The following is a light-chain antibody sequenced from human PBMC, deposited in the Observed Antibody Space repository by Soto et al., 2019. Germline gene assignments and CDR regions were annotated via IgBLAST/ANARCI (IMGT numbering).Light chain of an antibody. CDR3: RSYTSTSPLLYV. J-gene: IGLJ1*01. V-gene: IGLV2-14*01. Sequence: QSALTQPASVSGSPGQSITISCTGTSSDVGGYNYVSWYQQHPGKAPKLMIYDVSNRPSGVSNRFSGSKSGNTASLTISGLQSEAEVVSHCRSYTSTSPLLYVFGTGTKPTAL. CDR1: SSDVGGYNY. CDR2: DVS.